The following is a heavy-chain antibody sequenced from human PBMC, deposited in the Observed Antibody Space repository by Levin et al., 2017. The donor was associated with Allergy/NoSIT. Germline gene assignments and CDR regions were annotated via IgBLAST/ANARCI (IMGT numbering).Heavy chain of an antibody. CDR1: GASVSSNIAA. V-gene: IGHV6-1*01. D-gene: IGHD3-16*01. CDR2: TYYRSKWNY. J-gene: IGHJ4*02. CDR3: ARDPGGDQSLDY. Sequence: SETLSLTCVISGASVSSNIAAWYWIRQSPSRGLEWVGRTYYRSKWNYDYAESVKGRITINPDTSKNQFSLQLNSVTPDDTAVYYCARDPGGDQSLDYWGQGTLVTVSS.